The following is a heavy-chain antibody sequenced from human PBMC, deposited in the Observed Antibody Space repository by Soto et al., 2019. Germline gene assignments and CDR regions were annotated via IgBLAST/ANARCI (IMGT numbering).Heavy chain of an antibody. J-gene: IGHJ6*02. CDR2: IYYSGST. CDR3: ARGIAAAEV. Sequence: TSETLSLTCTVSGVSISSGDYYWSWIRQPPGKGLEWIGYIYYSGSTYYNPSLKSRVTISVDTSKNQFSLKLSSVTAADTAVYYCARGIAAAEVWGQGTTVTVSS. V-gene: IGHV4-30-4*02. D-gene: IGHD6-13*01. CDR1: GVSISSGDYY.